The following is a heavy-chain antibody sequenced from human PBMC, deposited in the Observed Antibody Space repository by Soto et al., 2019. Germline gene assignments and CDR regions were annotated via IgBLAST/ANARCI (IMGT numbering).Heavy chain of an antibody. CDR2: IYYSGST. CDR3: ARDQAASNHMDV. Sequence: SETLSLTCTVSGGSISSGGYYWSWIRQHPGKGLEWIGYIYYSGSTYYNPSLKSRVTISVDTSKNQFSLKLSSVTAADTAVYYCARDQAASNHMDVWGKGTTVTVSS. J-gene: IGHJ6*03. CDR1: GGSISSGGYY. V-gene: IGHV4-31*03.